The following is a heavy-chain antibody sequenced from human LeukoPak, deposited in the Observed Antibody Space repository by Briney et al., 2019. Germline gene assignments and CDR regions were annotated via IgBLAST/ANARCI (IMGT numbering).Heavy chain of an antibody. D-gene: IGHD3-10*01. J-gene: IGHJ6*03. CDR1: GDSVSSNSAA. CDR3: ARAPLVSFTMVRYYYYYMDV. V-gene: IGHV6-1*01. Sequence: SQTLSLTCAISGDSVSSNSAAWNWIRQSPSRGLEWLGRTYYRSKWYNDYAVSVKSRITINPDTSKNQFSLQLNSVTPEDTAVYYCARAPLVSFTMVRYYYYYMDVWGKGTTVTISS. CDR2: TYYRSKWYN.